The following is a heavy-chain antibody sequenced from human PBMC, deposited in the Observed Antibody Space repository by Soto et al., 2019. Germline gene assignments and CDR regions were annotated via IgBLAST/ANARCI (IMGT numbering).Heavy chain of an antibody. D-gene: IGHD6-13*01. CDR2: ISYDGSNK. CDR1: GFTFSSYA. V-gene: IGHV3-30-3*01. Sequence: GGSLRLSCAASGFTFSSYAMHWVRQAPGKGLEWVAVISYDGSNKYYADSVKGRFTISRDNSKNTLYLQMNSLRAEDTAVYYCARDGYSRLPQGLFEYFQHWGQGTLVTVSS. CDR3: ARDGYSRLPQGLFEYFQH. J-gene: IGHJ1*01.